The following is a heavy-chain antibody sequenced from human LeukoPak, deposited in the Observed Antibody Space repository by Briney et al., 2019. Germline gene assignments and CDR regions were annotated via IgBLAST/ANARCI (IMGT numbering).Heavy chain of an antibody. V-gene: IGHV3-48*01. CDR1: GFSFSTYS. J-gene: IGHJ4*02. CDR3: ARELLGAFDY. CDR2: ISSASSTI. D-gene: IGHD7-27*01. Sequence: GGSLRLSCAASGFSFSTYSMNWVRQAPGKGLEWVSYISSASSTIYYADSVKGRFTISRDNAKNSLYLQMTSLRAEDTAVYYCARELLGAFDYWGQGTLVTVSS.